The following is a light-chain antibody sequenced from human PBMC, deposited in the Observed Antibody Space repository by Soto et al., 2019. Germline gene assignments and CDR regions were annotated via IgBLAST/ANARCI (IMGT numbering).Light chain of an antibody. V-gene: IGKV3D-15*01. CDR2: GAS. J-gene: IGKJ1*01. CDR3: HQYYNWPPWT. CDR1: QNILRT. Sequence: VMTQSPVTLSVSPGETATLSCTASQNILRTLAWYQQNPGQPPRLLIYGASTRVTSIPARLSSNGAGTEFTLTISSLQAEDYSVYYCHQYYNWPPWTFGQGTKVEV.